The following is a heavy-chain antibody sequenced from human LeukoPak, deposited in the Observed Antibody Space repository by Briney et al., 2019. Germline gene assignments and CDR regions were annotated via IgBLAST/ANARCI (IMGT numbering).Heavy chain of an antibody. V-gene: IGHV3-30-3*01. CDR3: TSPPWGSQGF. Sequence: GGSLRLSCAASGFTFRTYAIHWVRQAPGKGLEWVAVISYDGSNKFYADSVKGRFTISRDNSKNTLYPQMNSLRAEDTAVYFCTSPPWGSQGFWGQGTLVTVSS. CDR1: GFTFRTYA. J-gene: IGHJ4*02. CDR2: ISYDGSNK. D-gene: IGHD7-27*01.